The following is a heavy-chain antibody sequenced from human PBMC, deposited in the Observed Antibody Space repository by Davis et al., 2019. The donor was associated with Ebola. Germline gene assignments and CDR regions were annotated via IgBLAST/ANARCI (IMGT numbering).Heavy chain of an antibody. CDR2: IDYGGST. Sequence: PSETLSLTCTVSDDSISSGGHYWNWIRQHPGKGLEWIGYIDYGGSTNYNPSLKSRLTISVDTSKNQFSLNLSSATVADTAVYYCARDLRYIGQNWFAPWGQGILVTVSS. V-gene: IGHV4-31*03. D-gene: IGHD3-9*01. J-gene: IGHJ5*02. CDR3: ARDLRYIGQNWFAP. CDR1: DDSISSGGHY.